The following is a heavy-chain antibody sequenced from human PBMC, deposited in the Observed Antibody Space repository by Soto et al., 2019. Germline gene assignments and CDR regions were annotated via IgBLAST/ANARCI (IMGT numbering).Heavy chain of an antibody. CDR2: IVVSSGNT. V-gene: IGHV1-58*01. J-gene: IGHJ6*01. D-gene: IGHD3-16*02. CDR3: AADITERDDYVWGSYRYGMDV. CDR1: GFTFTSSA. Sequence: ASVKVSCKASGFTFTSSAVQWVRQARGQRLEWIGWIVVSSGNTNYAQKFQERVTITRDMSTSTAYMELSSLRSEDTAVYYCAADITERDDYVWGSYRYGMDVWG.